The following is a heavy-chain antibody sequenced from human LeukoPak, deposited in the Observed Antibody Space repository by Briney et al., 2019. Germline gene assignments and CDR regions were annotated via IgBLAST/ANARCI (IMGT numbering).Heavy chain of an antibody. J-gene: IGHJ4*02. D-gene: IGHD6-19*01. CDR2: INPNSGGT. Sequence: GASVKVSCKASGYTFTDYYMHWVRQAPGQGLEWMGWINPNSGGTNYAQKFQGRVTMTRDTSISTAYMELSRLRSDDTAVYYCARSHYSRGWGYFDYWGQGTLVTVPS. V-gene: IGHV1-2*02. CDR3: ARSHYSRGWGYFDY. CDR1: GYTFTDYY.